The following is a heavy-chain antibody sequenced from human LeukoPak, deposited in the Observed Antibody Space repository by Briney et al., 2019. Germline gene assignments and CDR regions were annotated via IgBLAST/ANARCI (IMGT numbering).Heavy chain of an antibody. D-gene: IGHD3-22*01. CDR3: AKGGRWDYYDSSH. V-gene: IGHV3-23*01. J-gene: IGHJ3*01. CDR1: VFTLSRYA. Sequence: PGGCLRLSCAASVFTLSRYAMTCVRQAPGKGLEWGSGISGSGGSTFYADSVKGRFTISRDNSKNTLYLQMGSLRAERTSVYYCAKGGRWDYYDSSHWGQGAMVTVSS. CDR2: ISGSGGST.